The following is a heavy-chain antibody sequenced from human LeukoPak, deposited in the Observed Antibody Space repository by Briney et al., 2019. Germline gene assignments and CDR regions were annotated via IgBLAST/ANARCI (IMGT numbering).Heavy chain of an antibody. V-gene: IGHV1-69*04. CDR1: GGTFSSYA. CDR3: ARDGFHNSGYYYDY. CDR2: IIPILGIA. Sequence: VASVKVSCKASGGTFSSYAISWVRQAPGQGLEWMGRIIPILGIANYAQKFQGRVTITADKSTSTAYMELRSLRSDDTAVYYCARDGFHNSGYYYDYWSQGTLVTVSS. D-gene: IGHD3-22*01. J-gene: IGHJ4*02.